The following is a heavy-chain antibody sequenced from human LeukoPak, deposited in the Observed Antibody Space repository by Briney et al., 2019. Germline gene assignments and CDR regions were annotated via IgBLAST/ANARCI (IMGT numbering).Heavy chain of an antibody. D-gene: IGHD2-15*01. CDR2: IYYSGST. Sequence: SETLSLTCTVSGGSISSYYWSWIRQPPGKGLEWVGYIYYSGSTNYNPYLKSRVTISLDPSKNQFFLELSSAAAADTAVYYCARVTLVAATHYYYGMDVWGQGTTVTVSS. CDR3: ARVTLVAATHYYYGMDV. V-gene: IGHV4-59*01. J-gene: IGHJ6*02. CDR1: GGSISSYY.